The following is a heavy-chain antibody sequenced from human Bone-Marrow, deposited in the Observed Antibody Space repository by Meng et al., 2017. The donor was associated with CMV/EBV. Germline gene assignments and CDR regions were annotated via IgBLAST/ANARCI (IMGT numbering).Heavy chain of an antibody. V-gene: IGHV1-8*01. D-gene: IGHD3-3*01. J-gene: IGHJ6*02. CDR1: GYTFTSYD. CDR3: ARAVTIFGVVTLQYYYYGIDV. Sequence: ASVKVSCKASGYTFTSYDINWVRQATGQGLEWMGWMNPNSGNTGYAQKFQGRVTMTRNTSISTAYMELSSLRSEDTAVYYCARAVTIFGVVTLQYYYYGIDVWGQGTTVTVSS. CDR2: MNPNSGNT.